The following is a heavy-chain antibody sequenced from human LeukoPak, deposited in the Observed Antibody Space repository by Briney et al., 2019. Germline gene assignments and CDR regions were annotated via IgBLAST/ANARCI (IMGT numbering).Heavy chain of an antibody. CDR2: IIPIFGTA. CDR3: ARETPYCGGDGYSGYLYY. CDR1: GGTFSSYA. D-gene: IGHD2-21*02. V-gene: IGHV1-69*01. Sequence: SVKVSCKASGGTFSSYAISWVRQAPGQGLEWMGGIIPIFGTANYAQKFQGRVTITADESTSTAYMELSSLRSEDTAVYYCARETPYCGGDGYSGYLYYWGQGNLVTVSS. J-gene: IGHJ4*02.